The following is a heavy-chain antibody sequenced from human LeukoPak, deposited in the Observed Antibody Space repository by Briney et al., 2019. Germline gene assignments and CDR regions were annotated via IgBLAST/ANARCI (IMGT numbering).Heavy chain of an antibody. CDR3: ARDPRYDYDFWSGTMYYYYGMDV. Sequence: ASVKVSCKASGGTFSSYAISWVRQAPGQGLEWMGGIIPIFGTANYAQKFQGRVTITADESTSTAYMELSSLRSEDTAVYYCARDPRYDYDFWSGTMYYYYGMDVWGQGTTVTVSS. D-gene: IGHD3-3*01. CDR1: GGTFSSYA. V-gene: IGHV1-69*13. J-gene: IGHJ6*02. CDR2: IIPIFGTA.